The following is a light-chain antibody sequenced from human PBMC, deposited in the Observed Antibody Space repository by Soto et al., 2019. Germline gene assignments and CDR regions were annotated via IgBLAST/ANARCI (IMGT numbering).Light chain of an antibody. CDR3: QQYYSTCWT. CDR1: QSVLSSSNNRNY. CDR2: WAS. V-gene: IGKV4-1*01. J-gene: IGKJ1*01. Sequence: IFVTQSPDSLAVSLGERATINFKSSQSVLSSSNNRNYLAWFQLKPGQPPKLLIYWASTRESGVPDRFSGSGSGTDFTLTISSMQAEDVAVYYCQQYYSTCWTFGQGTKVDIK.